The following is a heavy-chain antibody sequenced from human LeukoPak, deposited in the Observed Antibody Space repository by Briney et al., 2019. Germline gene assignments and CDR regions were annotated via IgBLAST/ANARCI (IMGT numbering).Heavy chain of an antibody. CDR2: IYPDGKA. Sequence: PGGSLRLSCAASGVTVSTIYMGWVRQAPGKGLDWVSVIYPDGKAYYAESVKGRFTISRDSSENTLFLQMNSLRAEDTAVYYCAKDKGYCSGGSCYGYWYFDLWGRGTLVTVSS. CDR3: AKDKGYCSGGSCYGYWYFDL. D-gene: IGHD2-15*01. CDR1: GVTVSTIY. J-gene: IGHJ2*01. V-gene: IGHV3-53*01.